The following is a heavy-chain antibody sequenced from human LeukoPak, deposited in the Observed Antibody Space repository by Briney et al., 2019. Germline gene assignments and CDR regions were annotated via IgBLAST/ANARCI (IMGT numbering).Heavy chain of an antibody. Sequence: ASVKVSCKASGYTFTSYDFNWVRQAPGQGLEWLGWMNPNGGDTGYAQRFQGRVSMTRDTSITTAYMELSSLRSDDTAIYYCARNTPNYGDFDFWGQGTLVTVSS. CDR3: ARNTPNYGDFDF. J-gene: IGHJ4*02. CDR2: MNPNGGDT. CDR1: GYTFTSYD. V-gene: IGHV1-8*01. D-gene: IGHD4-17*01.